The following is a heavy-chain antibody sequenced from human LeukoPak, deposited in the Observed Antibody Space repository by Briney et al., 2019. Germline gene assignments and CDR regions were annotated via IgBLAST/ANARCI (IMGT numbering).Heavy chain of an antibody. CDR1: GYTFTDYY. V-gene: IGHV1-69-2*01. CDR2: VDPEDGET. J-gene: IGHJ6*03. CDR3: ARDWNSMGYYYHMDV. D-gene: IGHD2/OR15-2a*01. Sequence: ASVKISCKVSGYTFTDYYMHWVQQAPGKGLEWMGLVDPEDGETIYAEKFQGRVTITADTSTDTAYMELSSLRAEDTAVYYCARDWNSMGYYYHMDVWGKGTTVTVSS.